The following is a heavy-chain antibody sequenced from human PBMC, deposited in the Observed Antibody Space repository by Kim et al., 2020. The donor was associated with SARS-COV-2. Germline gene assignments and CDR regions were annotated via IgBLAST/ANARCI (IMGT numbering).Heavy chain of an antibody. D-gene: IGHD2-15*01. CDR1: GFTFSSYS. CDR3: AGYCSGGSCYSFYYYGMDV. Sequence: GGSLRLSCAASGFTFSSYSMNWVRQAPGKGLEWVSYISSSSSTIYYADSVKGRFTISRDNAKNSLYLQMNSLRAEDTAVYYCAGYCSGGSCYSFYYYGMDVWGQGTTVTVSS. CDR2: ISSSSSTI. J-gene: IGHJ6*02. V-gene: IGHV3-48*01.